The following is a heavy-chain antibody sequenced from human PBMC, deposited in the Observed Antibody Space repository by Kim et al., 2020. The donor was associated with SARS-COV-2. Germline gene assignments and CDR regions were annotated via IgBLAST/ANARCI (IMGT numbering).Heavy chain of an antibody. Sequence: GGSLRLSCAASGFTFSSYAMHWVRQAPGKGLEWVAVISYDGSNKYYVNSVKGRFTISRDNSKKTLYRQMNSLRAEETAVYYCERAYGDYADYYFDYWGQGPLVTVSS. D-gene: IGHD4-17*01. J-gene: IGHJ4*02. CDR3: ERAYGDYADYYFDY. V-gene: IGHV3-30*04. CDR2: ISYDGSNK. CDR1: GFTFSSYA.